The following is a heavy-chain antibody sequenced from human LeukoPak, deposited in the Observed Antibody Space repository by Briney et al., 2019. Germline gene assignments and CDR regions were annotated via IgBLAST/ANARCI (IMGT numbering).Heavy chain of an antibody. Sequence: GGSLRLSCTASGFAFDEHGMSCVRQVPGKGLEWVSGINWSGGSTGYADPLKGRFTISRDNAKNSLYLQMDSLRAEDTALYYCARAPITSPFYFDYWGQGTLVTVSS. D-gene: IGHD2-2*01. CDR2: INWSGGST. CDR1: GFAFDEHG. V-gene: IGHV3-20*04. J-gene: IGHJ4*02. CDR3: ARAPITSPFYFDY.